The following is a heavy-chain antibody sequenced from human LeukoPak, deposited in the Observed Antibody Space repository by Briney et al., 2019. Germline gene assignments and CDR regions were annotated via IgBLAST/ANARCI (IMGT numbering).Heavy chain of an antibody. CDR1: GFTFSSYW. CDR2: ITTDGSTT. CDR3: VRDGGGTTPFDS. J-gene: IGHJ4*02. D-gene: IGHD1-1*01. V-gene: IGHV3-74*01. Sequence: GESLKISCAASGFTFSSYWMHWVRQAPGKGLVWVSLITTDGSTTIYADSLKGRFTISRDNAKNTLYLQMNSLRAEDTAVYYCVRDGGGTTPFDSWGQGTLVTVSS.